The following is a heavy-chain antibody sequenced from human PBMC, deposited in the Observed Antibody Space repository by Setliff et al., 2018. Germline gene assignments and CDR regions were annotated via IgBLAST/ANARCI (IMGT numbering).Heavy chain of an antibody. CDR1: GDSISSGDDF. V-gene: IGHV4-30-4*08. CDR3: ARAPAGDRNGLFDS. Sequence: SETLSLTCTVSGDSISSGDDFWSWIRQPPGKGLEWIGSIYYTTNGHYNPPLKSRVTMSVDTSKNHFSLELTSVTAADTAVYYCARAPAGDRNGLFDSWGQGTLVTVS. CDR2: IYYTTNG. J-gene: IGHJ4*02. D-gene: IGHD6-19*01.